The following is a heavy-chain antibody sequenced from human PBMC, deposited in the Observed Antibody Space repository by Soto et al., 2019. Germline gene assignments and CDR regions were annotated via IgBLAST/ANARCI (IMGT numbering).Heavy chain of an antibody. CDR2: IYYSGST. CDR3: AGFVVPASRNSDFDY. D-gene: IGHD2-15*01. V-gene: IGHV4-39*01. Sequence: LSLTCTVSGISVSTSDYYWGWVRQPPGKGLDWIGNIYYSGSTFYNPSLRSRVTLSVDTSKNQFSLRLNSVTVADTAVYFCAGFVVPASRNSDFDYWGQGTLVTVSS. CDR1: GISVSTSDYY. J-gene: IGHJ4*02.